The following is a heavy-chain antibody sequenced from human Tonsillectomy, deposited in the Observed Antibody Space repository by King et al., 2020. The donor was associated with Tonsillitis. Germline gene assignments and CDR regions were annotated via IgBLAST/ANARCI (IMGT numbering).Heavy chain of an antibody. V-gene: IGHV2-70*04. Sequence: TLKESGPALVKPTQTLTLTCTFSGFSLSTSGMRVNWIRQPPGKALEWLARIDWDDDECYSTSLKTRLTISKDTSKNQVVLTMTNMDPVDTATYFCARGFGGYSFDFWGQGTLVTVSS. D-gene: IGHD4-11*01. CDR1: GFSLSTSGMR. CDR3: ARGFGGYSFDF. CDR2: IDWDDDE. J-gene: IGHJ4*02.